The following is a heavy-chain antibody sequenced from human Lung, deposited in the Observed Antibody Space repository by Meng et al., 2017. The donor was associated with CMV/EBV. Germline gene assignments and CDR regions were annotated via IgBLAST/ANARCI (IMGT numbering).Heavy chain of an antibody. CDR1: GYTVFTYT. J-gene: IGHJ4*02. D-gene: IGHD3-16*01. CDR3: ARTYDYRWRNRHYIDH. CDR2: IDTSNGRG. V-gene: IGHV7-4-1*02. Sequence: SGYTVFTYTLNGVRQGPGQGLEWSGLIDTSNGRGTYGQGLPGRYVFSLDTGVSTAFLQISRLKAEDTAVYYCARTYDYRWRNRHYIDHWGQGTLVTVSS.